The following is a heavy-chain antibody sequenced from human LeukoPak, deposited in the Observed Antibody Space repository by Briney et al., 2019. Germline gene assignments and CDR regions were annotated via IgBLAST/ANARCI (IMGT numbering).Heavy chain of an antibody. Sequence: SETLSLTCTVSGGSTSSYYWSWIRQPPGKGLGWIGYIYYSGSTNYNPSLKSRVTIPVDTSKNQFSLKLSSVTAADTAGYYCARIDAAMVSWGYYMDVWGKGTTVTVSS. J-gene: IGHJ6*03. V-gene: IGHV4-59*01. D-gene: IGHD5-18*01. CDR3: ARIDAAMVSWGYYMDV. CDR2: IYYSGST. CDR1: GGSTSSYY.